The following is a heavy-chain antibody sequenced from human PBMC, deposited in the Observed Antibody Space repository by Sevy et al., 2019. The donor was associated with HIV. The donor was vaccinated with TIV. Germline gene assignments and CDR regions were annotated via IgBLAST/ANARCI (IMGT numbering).Heavy chain of an antibody. J-gene: IGHJ5*02. D-gene: IGHD6-19*01. CDR2: ISGGGAAT. CDR3: ARYGRIPVAGHTWFDP. Sequence: GGSLRLSCSASGFTFIAFGMTWVRQAPGKGLEWVSGISGGGAATAYADSVKGRVTISRENSKNTLYLQMNSLTAADTAVYYCARYGRIPVAGHTWFDPWGLGTLVTVSS. V-gene: IGHV3-23*01. CDR1: GFTFIAFG.